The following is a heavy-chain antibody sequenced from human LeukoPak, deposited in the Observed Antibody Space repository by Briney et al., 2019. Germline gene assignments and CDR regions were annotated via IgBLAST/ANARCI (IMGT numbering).Heavy chain of an antibody. J-gene: IGHJ4*02. CDR1: GGSISSYY. D-gene: IGHD6-13*01. Sequence: SETLSLTCTVSGGSISSYYWSWIRQPPGKGLEWIGYIYYSGSTNYNPSLKSRVTISVNTSKNQFSLKLSSVTAADTAVYYCARAEVEYSSSWYYFDYWGQGTLVTVSS. CDR3: ARAEVEYSSSWYYFDY. CDR2: IYYSGST. V-gene: IGHV4-59*01.